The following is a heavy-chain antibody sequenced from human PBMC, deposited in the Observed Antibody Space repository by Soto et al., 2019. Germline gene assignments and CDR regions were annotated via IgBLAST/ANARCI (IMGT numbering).Heavy chain of an antibody. D-gene: IGHD2-15*01. CDR1: GYTFTSYG. CDR3: ARDCSGGSCYVKVRRYYYGMDV. Sequence: QVQLVQSGAEVKKPGASVKVSCKASGYTFTSYGISWVRQAPGQGLEWMGWISAYNGNTNDAQRLQGRVTISKDTTTSPAYMELRSLRSDDTAVYYCARDCSGGSCYVKVRRYYYGMDVWGQGTTVTVSS. V-gene: IGHV1-18*01. J-gene: IGHJ6*02. CDR2: ISAYNGNT.